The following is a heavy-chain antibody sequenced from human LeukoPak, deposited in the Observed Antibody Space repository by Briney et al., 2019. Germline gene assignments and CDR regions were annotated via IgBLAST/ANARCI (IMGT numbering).Heavy chain of an antibody. CDR1: GFTFSSYA. V-gene: IGHV3-23*01. CDR2: ISGIGGRT. D-gene: IGHD5-12*01. Sequence: GGSLRLSCAASGFTFSSYAMSWVRQAPGKGLEWVSGISGIGGRTYYADSVKGRFSISRDNSKNTVYLQMNSLRAEDTAVYYCAREQGYGVWFDYWGQGTLVTVSS. J-gene: IGHJ4*02. CDR3: AREQGYGVWFDY.